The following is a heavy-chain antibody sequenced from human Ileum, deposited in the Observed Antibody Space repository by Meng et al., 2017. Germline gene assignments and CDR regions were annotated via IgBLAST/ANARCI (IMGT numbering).Heavy chain of an antibody. Sequence: SDTLSLTCAVYGGSFSGYYWSWIRQPPGKGLEWIGEINHSGSTNYNPSLKSRVTISVDTSKNQFSLKLSSVTAADTAVYYCARGRFLGYCSGGSCPVTNWFDPWGQGTLVTVSS. D-gene: IGHD2-15*01. CDR1: GGSFSGYY. CDR2: INHSGST. V-gene: IGHV4-34*01. CDR3: ARGRFLGYCSGGSCPVTNWFDP. J-gene: IGHJ5*02.